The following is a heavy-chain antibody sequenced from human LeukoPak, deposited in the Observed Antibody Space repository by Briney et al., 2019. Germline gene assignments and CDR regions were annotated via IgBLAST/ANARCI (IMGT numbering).Heavy chain of an antibody. D-gene: IGHD6-6*01. V-gene: IGHV4-4*02. CDR3: ASEIAARPEFDY. J-gene: IGHJ4*02. CDR2: IFHTGTT. Sequence: SGTLSLTCAVSGGSISSSNWWSWVRQPPGKGLEWIGRIFHTGTTDYKTSLKGRVTISVDTSKNQFSLKLSSVTAADTAVYYCASEIAARPEFDYWGQGTLVTVSS. CDR1: GGSISSSNW.